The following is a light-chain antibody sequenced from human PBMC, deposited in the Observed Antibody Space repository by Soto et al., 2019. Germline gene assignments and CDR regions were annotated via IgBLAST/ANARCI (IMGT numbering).Light chain of an antibody. CDR2: GNS. J-gene: IGLJ2*01. Sequence: QSVLTQPPSVSGAPGQRVTISCTGSTSNIGTGYDVHWYQQLPGTAPKLLIYGNSKRPSGVPDRISGSKSGSSASLAITGLQADDEADYYCSSYTNRSTVVFGGGTKLTVL. V-gene: IGLV1-40*01. CDR1: TSNIGTGYD. CDR3: SSYTNRSTVV.